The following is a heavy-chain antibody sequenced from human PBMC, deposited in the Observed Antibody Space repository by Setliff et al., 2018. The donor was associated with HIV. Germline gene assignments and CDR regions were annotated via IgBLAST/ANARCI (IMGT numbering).Heavy chain of an antibody. D-gene: IGHD5-18*01. CDR2: INTYSGKP. CDR1: GYRFTSNS. J-gene: IGHJ4*02. Sequence: GASVKVSCKASGYRFTSNSLNWVRQAPGQGPEWLGLINTYSGKPTYVKGLTGRLVFSLDTSVNTAYLQISSLKAEDTAVYYWARAREDTALDSYWGQGTLVTVSS. CDR3: ARAREDTALDSY. V-gene: IGHV7-4-1*02.